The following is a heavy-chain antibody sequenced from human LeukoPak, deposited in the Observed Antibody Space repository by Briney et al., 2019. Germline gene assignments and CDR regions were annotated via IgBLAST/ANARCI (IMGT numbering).Heavy chain of an antibody. CDR2: SRNRAHSYST. CDR1: GFTFSDHY. J-gene: IGHJ4*02. CDR3: VALIRGLGY. V-gene: IGHV3-72*01. D-gene: IGHD3-10*01. Sequence: GGSLTLSCAASGFTFSDHYMDWVRQAPGKGLDWIGRSRNRAHSYSTEYAASVKGRFTVSRADSENSLYLQMNSLKTDDTAVYYCVALIRGLGYWGQGTLVTVSS.